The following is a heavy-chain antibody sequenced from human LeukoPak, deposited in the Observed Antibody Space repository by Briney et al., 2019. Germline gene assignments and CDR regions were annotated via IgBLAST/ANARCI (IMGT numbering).Heavy chain of an antibody. J-gene: IGHJ4*02. CDR1: GFTFSSYW. Sequence: PGGSLRLPCAASGFTFSSYWMSWVRQAPGKGLEWVANIKQDGSEKYYVDSVKGRFTISRDNAKNSLYLQMNSLRAEGTAVYYCARWELLGLHYFDYWGQGTLVTVSS. CDR3: ARWELLGLHYFDY. V-gene: IGHV3-7*01. D-gene: IGHD1-26*01. CDR2: IKQDGSEK.